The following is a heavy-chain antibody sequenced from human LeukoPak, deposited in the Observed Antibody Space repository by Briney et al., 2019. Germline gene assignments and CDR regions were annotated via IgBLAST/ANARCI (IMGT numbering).Heavy chain of an antibody. Sequence: SETLSLTCAVYGGSFSGSYGKGLREPPGKGRQWIGEVNHDGRINYNPSLRGRVTISVDTSMNQFSLRLPSVTAADTAVYYCATIYGDFSDFDSWAQGTLVTVSS. J-gene: IGHJ4*02. V-gene: IGHV4-34*01. CDR2: VNHDGRI. CDR1: GGSFSGSY. D-gene: IGHD4-17*01. CDR3: ATIYGDFSDFDS.